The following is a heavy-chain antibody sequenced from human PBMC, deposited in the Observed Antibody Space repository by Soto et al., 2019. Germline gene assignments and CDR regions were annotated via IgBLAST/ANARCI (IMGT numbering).Heavy chain of an antibody. Sequence: QITLKESGPTLVKPTQTLTLTCTFSGFSLNSRAMGVGWIRQPPGKALEWLALIFWDDDKRYSPSLKDRLTITKDTSKNQVVLTMTNMDPVDTGTYYCAHRPTSGSRFAPWGQGIVVTVSS. J-gene: IGHJ5*02. D-gene: IGHD3-10*01. V-gene: IGHV2-5*02. CDR3: AHRPTSGSRFAP. CDR2: IFWDDDK. CDR1: GFSLNSRAMG.